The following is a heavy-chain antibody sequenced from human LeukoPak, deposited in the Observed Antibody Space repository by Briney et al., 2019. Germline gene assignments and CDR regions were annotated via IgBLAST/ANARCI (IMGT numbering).Heavy chain of an antibody. CDR2: ISGSGGST. CDR3: AKSGYYGSGSYYGY. J-gene: IGHJ4*02. CDR1: GFTFSSYA. V-gene: IGHV3-23*01. D-gene: IGHD3-10*01. Sequence: PGRSLRLSCAASGFTFSSYAMSWVRQAPGKGLEWVSAISGSGGSTYYADSVKGRFTISRDNSKNTLYLQMNSLRAEDTAVYYCAKSGYYGSGSYYGYWGQGTLVTVSS.